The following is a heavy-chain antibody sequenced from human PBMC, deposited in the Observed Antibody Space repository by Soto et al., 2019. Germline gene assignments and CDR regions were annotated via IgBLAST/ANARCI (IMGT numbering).Heavy chain of an antibody. CDR2: IWYDGSKK. V-gene: IGHV3-33*01. CDR3: ARGWGLTADY. D-gene: IGHD2-21*02. Sequence: QVQLVESGGGVVQPGRSLRLSCAASGFTFSNYGIHWVRQAPGKGLEWVAVIWYDGSKKYYADSVKGRFTISRDNSKNTLYLQMDSLRAEDTAVYYCARGWGLTADYWGQGTLVTVSS. J-gene: IGHJ4*02. CDR1: GFTFSNYG.